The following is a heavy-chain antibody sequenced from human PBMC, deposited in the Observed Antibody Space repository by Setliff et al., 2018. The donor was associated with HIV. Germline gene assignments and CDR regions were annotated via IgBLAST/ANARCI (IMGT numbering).Heavy chain of an antibody. CDR2: IYTSGNTNYNPST. CDR3: TRQSPVAGSGAFDI. J-gene: IGHJ3*02. Sequence: PSETLSLTCTVSGDYISSGGYYWSWIRQPAGQGLEWIGRIYTSGNTNYNPSTNYNPSLKSRITISLETSRNQFSLRVTSVTATDTAVYYCTRQSPVAGSGAFDIWGQGTMVTV. V-gene: IGHV4-61*02. CDR1: GDYISSGGYY. D-gene: IGHD6-19*01.